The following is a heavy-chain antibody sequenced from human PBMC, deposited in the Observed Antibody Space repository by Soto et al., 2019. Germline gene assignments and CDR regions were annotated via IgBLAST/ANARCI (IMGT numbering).Heavy chain of an antibody. J-gene: IGHJ4*02. CDR2: IYYSGST. CDR1: GGSISSSSYY. D-gene: IGHD3-16*01. V-gene: IGHV4-39*07. CDR3: ARGIGDVHFDY. Sequence: ETLSLTCTVSGGSISSSSYYWGWIRQPPGKGLEWIGSIYYSGSTYYNPSLKSRVTISVDTSKNQFSLKLSSVIAADTAVYYCARGIGDVHFDYWGQGTVVTVSS.